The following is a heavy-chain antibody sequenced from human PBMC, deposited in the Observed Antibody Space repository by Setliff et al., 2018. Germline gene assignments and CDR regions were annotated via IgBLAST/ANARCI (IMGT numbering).Heavy chain of an antibody. CDR3: VRRGERSGWYGFDS. V-gene: IGHV1-2*02. CDR2: FDPNSGGT. Sequence: ASVKVSCKASGYTFPAYYVHWVRQAPGQGLEWMGWFDPNSGGTNYAQKFQGRVTMTRDSSINTAYMELSRLRSDDTAVYCCVRRGERSGWYGFDSWGQGTLVTVSS. J-gene: IGHJ5*01. D-gene: IGHD6-19*01. CDR1: GYTFPAYY.